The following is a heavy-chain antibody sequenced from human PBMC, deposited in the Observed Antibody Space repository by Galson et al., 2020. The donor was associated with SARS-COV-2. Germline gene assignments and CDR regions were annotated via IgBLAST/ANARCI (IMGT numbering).Heavy chain of an antibody. D-gene: IGHD7-27*01. J-gene: IGHJ5*02. CDR3: TRRALGINPDAAAFDP. V-gene: IGHV4-59*08. Sequence: SETLSLTCTVSGGFISSYYWSWIRQPPGKGLEYIGYIYYSGSTNYNPSLKSRVTISVDTSKNQFSLKLSSVTAADTAVYYCTRRALGINPDAAAFDPWGQGTLVTVSS. CDR1: GGFISSYY. CDR2: IYYSGST.